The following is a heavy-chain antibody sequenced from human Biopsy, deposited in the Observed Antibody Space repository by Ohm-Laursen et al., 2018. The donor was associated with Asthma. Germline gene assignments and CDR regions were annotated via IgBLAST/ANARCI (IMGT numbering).Heavy chain of an antibody. V-gene: IGHV4-30-2*06. CDR3: ARLADCSGGACYSYGWFDP. Sequence: SQTLSLTCGVSGDSIDSGDYSWTWIRQSPGVGLEWIGYVYRNGDTYYNPTLKNRVTISIDRSKNQFSLRLRSVTAADTAVYYCARLADCSGGACYSYGWFDPWGHGTRVTVSS. CDR2: VYRNGDT. CDR1: GDSIDSGDYS. D-gene: IGHD2-15*01. J-gene: IGHJ5*02.